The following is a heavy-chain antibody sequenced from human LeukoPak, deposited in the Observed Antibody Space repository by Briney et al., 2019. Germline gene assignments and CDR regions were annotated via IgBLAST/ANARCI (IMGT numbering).Heavy chain of an antibody. V-gene: IGHV1-2*02. CDR2: INPNSGGT. D-gene: IGHD3-9*01. CDR3: ARGGRYFDWLLPQYFDY. J-gene: IGHJ4*02. Sequence: GASVTVSSMASGYTFTVYYMHWVRQAPGQGLEWMGWINPNSGGTNYAEKFQGRVTMTRDTSISTAYMELSRLRSDDTDVYDCARGGRYFDWLLPQYFDYWGQGTLVTVSS. CDR1: GYTFTVYY.